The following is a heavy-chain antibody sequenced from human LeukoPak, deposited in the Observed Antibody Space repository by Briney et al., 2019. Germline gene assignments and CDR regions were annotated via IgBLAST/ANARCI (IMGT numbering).Heavy chain of an antibody. CDR1: GFTFDDYA. CDR3: AKDRIMAYLDTADAFDI. J-gene: IGHJ3*02. Sequence: GGSLRLSCAASGFTFDDYALHWVRQAPGKGLEWVSLISGDGDGTYYSDSVKGRFTISRDNSKNSLYLQMNSLRTEDSALYYCAKDRIMAYLDTADAFDICGQGTMVTVSS. D-gene: IGHD5-18*01. V-gene: IGHV3-43*02. CDR2: ISGDGDGT.